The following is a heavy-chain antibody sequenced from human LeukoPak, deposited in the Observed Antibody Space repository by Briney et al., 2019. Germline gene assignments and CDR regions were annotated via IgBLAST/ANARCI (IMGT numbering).Heavy chain of an antibody. V-gene: IGHV3-21*05. CDR2: ISSSSSYI. J-gene: IGHJ4*02. D-gene: IGHD3-16*01. Sequence: GGSLRLSCAASGFTFSSYSMNWVRQAPGKGLEWVSYISSSSSYIYHADSVKGRFTISRDNAKNSLYLQMSSLRAEDTAVYYCARGPSTLFDYWGQGTLVTVSS. CDR1: GFTFSSYS. CDR3: ARGPSTLFDY.